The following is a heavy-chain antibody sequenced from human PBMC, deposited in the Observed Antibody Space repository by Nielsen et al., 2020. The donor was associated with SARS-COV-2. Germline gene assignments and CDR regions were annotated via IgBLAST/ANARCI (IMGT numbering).Heavy chain of an antibody. V-gene: IGHV4-39*07. CDR2: IYHSGSA. J-gene: IGHJ4*02. CDR1: GGSISSSSYY. CDR3: ARKRDYSGYDF. D-gene: IGHD4-11*01. Sequence: SETLSLTCTVSGGSISSSSYYWGWIRQPPGQALEWLGYIYHSGSAYYNPSLKSRLSISVDTSKNQFSLELSSVTAADTAVYFCARKRDYSGYDFLGQGALVTVTS.